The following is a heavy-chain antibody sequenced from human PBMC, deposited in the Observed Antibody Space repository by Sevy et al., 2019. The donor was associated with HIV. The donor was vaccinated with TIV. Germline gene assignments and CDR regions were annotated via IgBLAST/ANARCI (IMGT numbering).Heavy chain of an antibody. V-gene: IGHV1-18*01. Sequence: ASVKVSCKASGYTFTSYGISWVRQAPGQGLEWMGWISAYNGNTNYAQKLQGRVTMTTDTSTSTAYMELRSLRSDDTAVYYCARDWVGSARYSWFDPWGQGTLVTVSS. CDR1: GYTFTSYG. J-gene: IGHJ5*02. D-gene: IGHD1-26*01. CDR3: ARDWVGSARYSWFDP. CDR2: ISAYNGNT.